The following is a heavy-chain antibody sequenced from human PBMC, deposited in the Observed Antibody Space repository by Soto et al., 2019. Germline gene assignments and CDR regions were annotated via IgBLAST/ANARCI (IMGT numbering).Heavy chain of an antibody. CDR3: AKGQRYSRSGGALGY. CDR1: GFTFSSYA. D-gene: IGHD6-6*01. V-gene: IGHV3-23*01. Sequence: EVQLLESGGGLVQPGGSLRLSCAASGFTFSSYAMSWVRQAPGKGLEWVSAISGSGGSTYYADSVKGRFTISRDNSKNTLYLQMNSLRAEVTAVYYCAKGQRYSRSGGALGYCGQGTLVTVSS. CDR2: ISGSGGST. J-gene: IGHJ4*02.